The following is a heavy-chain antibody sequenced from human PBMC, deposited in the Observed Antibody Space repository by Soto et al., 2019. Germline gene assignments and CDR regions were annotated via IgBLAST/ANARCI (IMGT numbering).Heavy chain of an antibody. CDR3: ARGYCSGGSCSYYYYYYGMDV. V-gene: IGHV3-33*01. J-gene: IGHJ6*02. Sequence: QAQLVESGGGVVQPGRSLRLSCAASGFTFSSYGMHWVRQAPGKGLEWVAVIWYDGSNKYYADSVKGRFTISRDNSKNTLYLQMNSLRAEDTAVYYCARGYCSGGSCSYYYYYYGMDVWGQGTTVTVSS. D-gene: IGHD2-15*01. CDR2: IWYDGSNK. CDR1: GFTFSSYG.